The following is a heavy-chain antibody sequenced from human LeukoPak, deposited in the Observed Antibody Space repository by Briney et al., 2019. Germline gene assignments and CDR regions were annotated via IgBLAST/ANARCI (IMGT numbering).Heavy chain of an antibody. V-gene: IGHV3-7*01. CDR3: ARGDQDSVTLRYHWFDS. D-gene: IGHD4-17*01. CDR2: IKQDGSDK. Sequence: PGGSLRLSCAASGFTFSNYWMNWGRQAPGKGLEWVANIKQDGSDKYYVDSVKGRFTISRDNAKNSLYLQMDSLRVEDTAIYYCARGDQDSVTLRYHWFDSWGQGTLVTVSS. J-gene: IGHJ5*01. CDR1: GFTFSNYW.